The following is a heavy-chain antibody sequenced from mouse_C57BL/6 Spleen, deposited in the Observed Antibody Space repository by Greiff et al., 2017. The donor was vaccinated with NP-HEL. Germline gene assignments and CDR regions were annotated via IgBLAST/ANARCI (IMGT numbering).Heavy chain of an antibody. J-gene: IGHJ2*01. CDR2: IDPETGGT. V-gene: IGHV1-15*01. Sequence: QVQLQQSGAELVRPGASVTLSCKASGYTFTDYEMHWVKQTPVHGLEWIGAIDPETGGTAYNQKFKGTAILTADKSSSTAYMELRSLTSEDSAVYYCTREGYDYDVPLFDYWGQGTTLTVSS. CDR3: TREGYDYDVPLFDY. CDR1: GYTFTDYE. D-gene: IGHD2-4*01.